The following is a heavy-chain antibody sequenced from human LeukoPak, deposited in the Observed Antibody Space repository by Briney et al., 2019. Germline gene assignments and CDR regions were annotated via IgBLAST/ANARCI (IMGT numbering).Heavy chain of an antibody. D-gene: IGHD2-2*01. J-gene: IGHJ4*02. Sequence: ASVKVSCKASGYTFINYEINWVRQAPGQGLEWMGWMNPNSGNTGYAQKFQGRVTISRHTSINTAYMELSSLRSEDTAVYYCATVSRSGPDYWGQGTLVTVSS. V-gene: IGHV1-8*01. CDR2: MNPNSGNT. CDR3: ATVSRSGPDY. CDR1: GYTFINYE.